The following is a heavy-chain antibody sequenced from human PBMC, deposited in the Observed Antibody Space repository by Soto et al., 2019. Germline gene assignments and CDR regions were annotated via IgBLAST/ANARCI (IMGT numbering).Heavy chain of an antibody. D-gene: IGHD6-19*01. Sequence: SETLSLTCAFYGWSFSGYYWSWIRQPPGKGLEWIGEINHSGSTNYNPSLKSRVTISVDTSKNQFSLKLSSVTAADTAVYYCARGGGVAGISYYYYGMDVWGQGTTVTVSS. V-gene: IGHV4-34*01. CDR2: INHSGST. CDR3: ARGGGVAGISYYYYGMDV. CDR1: GWSFSGYY. J-gene: IGHJ6*02.